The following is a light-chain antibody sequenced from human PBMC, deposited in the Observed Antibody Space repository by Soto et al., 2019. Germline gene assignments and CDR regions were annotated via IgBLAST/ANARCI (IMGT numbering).Light chain of an antibody. V-gene: IGKV3-15*01. Sequence: EIVLTQSPATLSVSPGERATLSCRASQSVSGDLAWYQQKPGQAPRLLIYGASTRATGIPARFSGSGSGTEFTLTISSLQSEDFAVYYCQQYNNWPSCTFGQGTKLEIK. CDR3: QQYNNWPSCT. CDR1: QSVSGD. CDR2: GAS. J-gene: IGKJ2*02.